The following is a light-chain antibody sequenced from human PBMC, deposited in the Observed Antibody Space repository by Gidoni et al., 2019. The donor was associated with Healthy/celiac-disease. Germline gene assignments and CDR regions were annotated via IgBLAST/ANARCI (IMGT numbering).Light chain of an antibody. J-gene: IGKJ4*01. CDR3: QQYNSQLT. V-gene: IGKV1-5*01. CDR2: DAS. Sequence: DIQMTQSPSTLSASVGDRVTITCRASQSISSRLAWYQQKPGKAPKLLIYDASSLESGVPSRFSGSGSGTEFTLTISSLQPDDFATYYCQQYNSQLTFGGGTKVEIK. CDR1: QSISSR.